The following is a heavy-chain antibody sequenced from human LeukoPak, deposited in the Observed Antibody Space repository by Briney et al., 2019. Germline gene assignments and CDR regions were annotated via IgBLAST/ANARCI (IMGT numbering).Heavy chain of an antibody. Sequence: GGSLRLSCAASGFTFSTYARHWVRQAPGKGLEWVAVIWYDGNNKYYADSVKGRFTISRDNSKNTLYLQMNSLRVEDTAVYYCARGSSSVTLPGDWGQGTLVTVSS. CDR1: GFTFSTYA. CDR3: ARGSSSVTLPGD. V-gene: IGHV3-33*01. CDR2: IWYDGNNK. D-gene: IGHD2-2*01. J-gene: IGHJ4*02.